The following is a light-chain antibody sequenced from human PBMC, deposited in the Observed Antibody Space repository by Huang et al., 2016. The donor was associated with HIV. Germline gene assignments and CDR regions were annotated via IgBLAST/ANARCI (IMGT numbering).Light chain of an antibody. Sequence: DIVMSQSPDSLPVSLGERATINCKSSQSLLYTSNNKNYVAWYQQNVGQPPRLLIYWASSRESGVPDRFSGSGSGTDFTLTISSPQAEDVAIYYCQQYYRTPFTFGGGTKVEIK. CDR1: QSLLYTSNNKNY. V-gene: IGKV4-1*01. J-gene: IGKJ4*01. CDR2: WAS. CDR3: QQYYRTPFT.